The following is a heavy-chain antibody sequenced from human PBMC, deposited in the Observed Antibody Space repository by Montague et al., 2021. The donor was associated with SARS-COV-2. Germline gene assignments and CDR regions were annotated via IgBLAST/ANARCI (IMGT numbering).Heavy chain of an antibody. CDR2: IYYSGST. D-gene: IGHD4-17*01. CDR1: GGSISSGGYY. J-gene: IGHJ4*02. Sequence: TLSLTCTVSGGSISSGGYYWSWIRQHPGKGLEWIGYIYYSGSTYYNPSLKSRVTISVDTPKNQFSLKLSSVTAADTAVYYCARDIGGSTVTTGGFDYWGQGTLVTVSS. CDR3: ARDIGGSTVTTGGFDY. V-gene: IGHV4-31*03.